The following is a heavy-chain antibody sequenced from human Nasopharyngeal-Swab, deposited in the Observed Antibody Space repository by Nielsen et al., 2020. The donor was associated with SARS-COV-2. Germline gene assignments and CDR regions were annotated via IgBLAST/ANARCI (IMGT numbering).Heavy chain of an antibody. Sequence: SVKVSCKASGGTFSSYAISWVRQAPGQGLEWMGGIIPIFGTANYAQKFQGRVTITADESTSIAYMELSSLRSEDTAVYYCATQGRDGYNLAAPYYFDYWGQGTLVTVSS. CDR1: GGTFSSYA. V-gene: IGHV1-69*13. CDR2: IIPIFGTA. CDR3: ATQGRDGYNLAAPYYFDY. D-gene: IGHD5-24*01. J-gene: IGHJ4*02.